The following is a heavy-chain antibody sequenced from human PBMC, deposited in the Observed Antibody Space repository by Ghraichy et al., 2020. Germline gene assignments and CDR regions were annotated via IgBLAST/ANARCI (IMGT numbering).Heavy chain of an antibody. CDR3: AGGRVGFDY. D-gene: IGHD1-26*01. J-gene: IGHJ4*02. CDR2: FFYSGDS. CDR1: GGSIGSNSYY. Sequence: SETLSLTCAVSGGSIGSNSYYWGWIRQSPGKGLEGIASFFYSGDSYYSPSLKSRVTISVDTSQNQFSLKLSLVTAAATAVYCCAGGRVGFDYWGQGILVTVSS. V-gene: IGHV4-39*01.